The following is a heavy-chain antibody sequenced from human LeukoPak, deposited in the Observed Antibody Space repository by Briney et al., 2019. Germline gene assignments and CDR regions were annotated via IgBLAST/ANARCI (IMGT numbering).Heavy chain of an antibody. CDR2: IHTSGDT. D-gene: IGHD4-17*01. J-gene: IGHJ5*02. CDR1: GLTCSHNY. V-gene: IGHV3-53*01. CDR3: IVFGDSNH. Sequence: PGGSLRLSCAASGLTCSHNYVSWVRQASGKGPEWVSAIHTSGDTCYADSVKGRFTISRDTSKNTLYLQINSLRVVDTAVYYCIVFGDSNHWGQGTLVTVSS.